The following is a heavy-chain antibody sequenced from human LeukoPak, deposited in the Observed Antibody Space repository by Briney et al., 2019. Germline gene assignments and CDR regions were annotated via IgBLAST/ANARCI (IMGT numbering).Heavy chain of an antibody. CDR1: GFTFSSYS. D-gene: IGHD5-18*01. J-gene: IGHJ3*02. Sequence: GGSLRLSCAASGFTFSSYSMNWVRQAPGKGLEWVSSISSSSSYIYYADSVKGRFTISRDNAKNSLYLQMNSLRAEDTAVYYCARTRDSAMTHDAFDIWGQGTMLTVSS. CDR3: ARTRDSAMTHDAFDI. CDR2: ISSSSSYI. V-gene: IGHV3-21*01.